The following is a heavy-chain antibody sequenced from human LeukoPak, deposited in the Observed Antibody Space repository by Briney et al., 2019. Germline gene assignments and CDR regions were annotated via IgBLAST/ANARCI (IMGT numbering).Heavy chain of an antibody. CDR3: AKDATNFDY. V-gene: IGHV3-7*01. D-gene: IGHD1-1*01. Sequence: GGSLRLSCAASGFTFSIYSMSWVRQAPGRGLEWVANIKQDGSDKYYLDSVKGRFTISRDNAKNSLYLQMNSLRAEDTAVYYCAKDATNFDYWGQGTLVTVSS. J-gene: IGHJ4*02. CDR2: IKQDGSDK. CDR1: GFTFSIYS.